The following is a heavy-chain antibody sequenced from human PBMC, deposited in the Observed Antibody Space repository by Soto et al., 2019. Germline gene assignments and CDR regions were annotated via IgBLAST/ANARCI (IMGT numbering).Heavy chain of an antibody. J-gene: IGHJ4*02. CDR1: GGSISSYY. Sequence: SETLSLTCTVSGGSISSYYWSWIRQPPGKGLEWIGYIYYSGSTNYNPSLKSRVTISVDTSKNQFSLKLSSVTAADTAVYYCARQYGGSYADYWGQGTPVTVSS. CDR2: IYYSGST. CDR3: ARQYGGSYADY. D-gene: IGHD1-26*01. V-gene: IGHV4-59*08.